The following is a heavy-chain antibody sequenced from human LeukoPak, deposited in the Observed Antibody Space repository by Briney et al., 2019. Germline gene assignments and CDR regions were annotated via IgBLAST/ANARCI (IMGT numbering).Heavy chain of an antibody. D-gene: IGHD6-13*01. V-gene: IGHV4-34*01. Sequence: TETLSLTCAVYGGSFSGYYWSWIRQPPGKGLEWIGEINHSGSTNYNPSLKSRVTISVDTSKNQFSLKLSSVTAADTAVYYCARLEIAAAGNRWFDPWGQGTLVTVSS. CDR3: ARLEIAAAGNRWFDP. CDR1: GGSFSGYY. J-gene: IGHJ5*02. CDR2: INHSGST.